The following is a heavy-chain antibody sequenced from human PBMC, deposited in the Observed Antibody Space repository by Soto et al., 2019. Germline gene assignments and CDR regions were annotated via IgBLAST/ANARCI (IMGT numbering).Heavy chain of an antibody. CDR3: ARDSRGGYCSGGSCYSGYNWFDP. CDR2: INPSGGST. D-gene: IGHD2-15*01. CDR1: GYTFTSYY. Sequence: QVQLVQSGAEVKKPGASVKVSCKASGYTFTSYYMHWVRQAPGQGLEWMGIINPSGGSTSYAQKFQGRVTMTRDTSTSTVYMELSSLRSEDTAVYYGARDSRGGYCSGGSCYSGYNWFDPWGQGTLVTVSS. V-gene: IGHV1-46*01. J-gene: IGHJ5*02.